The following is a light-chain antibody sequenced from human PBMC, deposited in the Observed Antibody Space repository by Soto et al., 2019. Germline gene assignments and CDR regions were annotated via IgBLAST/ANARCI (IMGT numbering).Light chain of an antibody. CDR3: ILVYSGGVV. V-gene: IGLV7-46*01. J-gene: IGLJ2*01. CDR1: TGAVTSGHY. CDR2: DTS. Sequence: QAVVTQEPSLTVSPGGTVTLTCGSSTGAVTSGHYPYWFQQKPGQAPRTLIYDTSNKHSWTPARFSGSLLGGKAALTLSGAQPADEAEYYCILVYSGGVVFGGGTKVTVL.